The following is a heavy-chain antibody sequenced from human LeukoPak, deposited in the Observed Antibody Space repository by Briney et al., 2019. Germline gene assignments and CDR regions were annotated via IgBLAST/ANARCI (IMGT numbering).Heavy chain of an antibody. Sequence: PGGSLRLSCAASGFTFDDYAIHWVRQAPGKGLEWVSLISGDGGSTYYADSVRGRFTISRDNRKDSLYLQMNSLRTEDTALYFCAKDIEYCSTTSCSLFDDAFDIWGQGTMVTVS. V-gene: IGHV3-43*02. CDR3: AKDIEYCSTTSCSLFDDAFDI. CDR1: GFTFDDYA. D-gene: IGHD2-2*01. J-gene: IGHJ3*02. CDR2: ISGDGGST.